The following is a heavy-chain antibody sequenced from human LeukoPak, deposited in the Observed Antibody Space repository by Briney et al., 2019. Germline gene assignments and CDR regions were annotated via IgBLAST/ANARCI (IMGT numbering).Heavy chain of an antibody. V-gene: IGHV1-2*02. D-gene: IGHD3-10*01. CDR1: GYTFTGYY. Sequence: ASVKVSCKASGYTFTGYYMHWVRQAPGQGLEWMGWINPNSGGTNYAQKFQGRVTMTRDTSISTAYMELSRLRSDDTAVYYCARGYYYGSGSLRDYYYYYMDVWGKGTTVTISS. J-gene: IGHJ6*03. CDR2: INPNSGGT. CDR3: ARGYYYGSGSLRDYYYYYMDV.